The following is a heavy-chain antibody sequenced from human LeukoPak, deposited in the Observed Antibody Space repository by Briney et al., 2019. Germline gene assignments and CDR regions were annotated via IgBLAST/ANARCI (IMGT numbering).Heavy chain of an antibody. J-gene: IGHJ4*02. V-gene: IGHV3-23*01. CDR1: GFTFSSYA. CDR2: ISGSGGST. D-gene: IGHD3-22*01. CDR3: AKSITMIVVVTAIGY. Sequence: GGSLRLACAASGFTFSSYAMSWVRQAPGKGLEWVSAISGSGGSTHYADSVKGRFTISRDNSKNTLYLQMNSLRAEDTAVYYCAKSITMIVVVTAIGYWGQGTLVTVSS.